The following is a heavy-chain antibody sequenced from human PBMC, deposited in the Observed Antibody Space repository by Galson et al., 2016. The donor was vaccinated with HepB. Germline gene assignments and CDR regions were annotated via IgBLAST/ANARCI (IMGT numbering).Heavy chain of an antibody. Sequence: QSGAEVKKPGASVKVSCKASGYTFTSYDINWVRQATGQGLEWMGWMNPKSGDTGYAQNLQGRVTMTRDTSMSAAYMELSSLTSEDTAVYYCARVPRGGDWFDPWGQGTLVTVSS. D-gene: IGHD3-10*01. CDR3: ARVPRGGDWFDP. CDR1: GYTFTSYD. CDR2: MNPKSGDT. V-gene: IGHV1-8*01. J-gene: IGHJ5*02.